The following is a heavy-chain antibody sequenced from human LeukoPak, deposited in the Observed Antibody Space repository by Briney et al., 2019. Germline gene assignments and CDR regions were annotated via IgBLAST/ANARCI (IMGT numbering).Heavy chain of an antibody. D-gene: IGHD2-15*01. CDR1: GLTFSSYW. CDR3: ARDPRTSYCSGGTCSRIYGMDV. J-gene: IGHJ6*02. CDR2: IYSGGSS. V-gene: IGHV3-66*01. Sequence: GGSLRLSCAASGLTFSSYWMSWVRQAPGKGLEWDSVIYSGGSSYYADSVKGRFTISRGNSKNTLYLQMNSLRAEDTAVYYCARDPRTSYCSGGTCSRIYGMDVWGQGTTVTVSS.